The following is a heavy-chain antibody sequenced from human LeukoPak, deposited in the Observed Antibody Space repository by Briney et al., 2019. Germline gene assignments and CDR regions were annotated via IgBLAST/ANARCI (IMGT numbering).Heavy chain of an antibody. J-gene: IGHJ4*02. CDR3: AGESVLYYYDSSGYYYFDY. V-gene: IGHV4-31*03. Sequence: PQTLSLTRTVSGGSISSGGSYSSCIRQHPGKGLEWLGFIDYSGSTYYNPPLRSRVTIPVDTPKNQFPLKVSSVTAADTAEYYCAGESVLYYYDSSGYYYFDYWGQGTLVTVSS. CDR1: GGSISSGGSY. CDR2: IDYSGST. D-gene: IGHD3-22*01.